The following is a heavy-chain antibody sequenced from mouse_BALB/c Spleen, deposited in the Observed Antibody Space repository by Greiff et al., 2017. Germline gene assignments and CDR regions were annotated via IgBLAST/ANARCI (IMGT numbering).Heavy chain of an antibody. Sequence: QVQLKESGPGLVAPSQSLSITCTVSGFSLTSYGVHWVRQPPGKGLEWLGVIWAGGSTNYNSALMSRLSISKDNSKSQVFLKMNSLQTDDTAMYYCARERDGYYDFSYAMDYWGQGTSVTVSS. J-gene: IGHJ4*01. D-gene: IGHD2-3*01. CDR3: ARERDGYYDFSYAMDY. V-gene: IGHV2-9*02. CDR1: GFSLTSYG. CDR2: IWAGGST.